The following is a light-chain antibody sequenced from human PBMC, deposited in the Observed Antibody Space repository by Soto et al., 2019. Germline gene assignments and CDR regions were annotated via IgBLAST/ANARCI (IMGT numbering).Light chain of an antibody. CDR1: SSDVGGYNY. V-gene: IGLV2-14*01. Sequence: QSALTQPASVSGSPGQSITISCTGTSSDVGGYNYVSWYQQHPGKAPKLMIYEVSNRPSGVSNRFSGSKSGNTASLTISGLQAKDEADYYCSSYTSSSFYVFGTGTKLTVL. CDR3: SSYTSSSFYV. J-gene: IGLJ1*01. CDR2: EVS.